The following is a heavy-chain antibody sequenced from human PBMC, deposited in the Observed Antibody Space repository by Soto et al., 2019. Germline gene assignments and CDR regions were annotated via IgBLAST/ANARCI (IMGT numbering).Heavy chain of an antibody. CDR1: GFTFSSYS. CDR2: ISSSSSYI. Sequence: GGSLRLSCAASGFTFSSYSMNWVRQAPGKGLEWVSSISSSSSYIYYADSVKGRFTISRDNAKNSLYLQMNSLRAEDTAVYYCARDFFPSTVHWFDPWGQGTLVTVSS. V-gene: IGHV3-21*01. D-gene: IGHD4-4*01. CDR3: ARDFFPSTVHWFDP. J-gene: IGHJ5*02.